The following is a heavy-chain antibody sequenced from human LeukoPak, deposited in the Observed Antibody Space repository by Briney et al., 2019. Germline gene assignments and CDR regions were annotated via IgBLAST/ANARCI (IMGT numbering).Heavy chain of an antibody. CDR3: ARDQATSPELAGGAFDI. Sequence: GGSLRLSCAASGFTFSSYAMSWVRQAPGKGLEWVSAISGSGGSTYYADSVKGRFTISRDNSKNTLYLQMNSLRAEDTAVYYCARDQATSPELAGGAFDIWGQGTMVTVSS. V-gene: IGHV3-23*01. D-gene: IGHD3-3*02. CDR1: GFTFSSYA. J-gene: IGHJ3*02. CDR2: ISGSGGST.